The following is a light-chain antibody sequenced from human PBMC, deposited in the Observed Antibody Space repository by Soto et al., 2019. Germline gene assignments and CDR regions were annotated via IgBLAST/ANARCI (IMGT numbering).Light chain of an antibody. J-gene: IGKJ3*01. V-gene: IGKV1-5*03. Sequence: DIQMTQSPPTLSASVGDRVTITCRASQSIRSWLAWYQQQPGKTPKLLIYKASNLVTGVPSRFSGSASGTEFALTISGLQPDDFATYYCQQYDSYPRAFSPGTKVSIK. CDR2: KAS. CDR1: QSIRSW. CDR3: QQYDSYPRA.